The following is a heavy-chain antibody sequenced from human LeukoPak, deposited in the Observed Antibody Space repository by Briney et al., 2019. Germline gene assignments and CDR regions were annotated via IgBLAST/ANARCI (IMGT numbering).Heavy chain of an antibody. D-gene: IGHD5-24*01. J-gene: IGHJ4*02. V-gene: IGHV3-53*01. CDR2: IYSGGST. CDR1: GFTVSSNY. CDR3: ARLYNYGINY. Sequence: PGGSLRLSCVVSGFTVSSNYMTWVRQAPGKGLEWVSVIYSGGSTYYADSVKGRFGISRDNSKNTVYLQMNSLRAEDTAVYYCARLYNYGINYWGQGTLVTVSS.